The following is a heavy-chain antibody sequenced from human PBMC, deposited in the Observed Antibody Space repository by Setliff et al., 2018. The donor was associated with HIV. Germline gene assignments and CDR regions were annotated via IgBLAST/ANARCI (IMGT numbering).Heavy chain of an antibody. J-gene: IGHJ6*03. D-gene: IGHD3-10*01. V-gene: IGHV4-34*01. Sequence: SETLSLTCAVYGGSFNGYYWNWIRQSPGKGLEWIGEINHSGSINYNPTLMSRLTISIDTSKNQFSLKLTSVTTADTALYFCARGGGGSWFDKPTYYYMDVWGKGTTVTVSS. CDR3: ARGGGGSWFDKPTYYYMDV. CDR1: GGSFNGYY. CDR2: INHSGSI.